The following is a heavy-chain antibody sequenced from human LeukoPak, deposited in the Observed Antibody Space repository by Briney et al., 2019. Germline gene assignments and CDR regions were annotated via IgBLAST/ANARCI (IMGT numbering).Heavy chain of an antibody. D-gene: IGHD4-17*01. CDR2: IYNSEST. CDR1: GGSISSSSYY. J-gene: IGHJ4*02. Sequence: PSDTLSLTCTVAGGSISSSSYYWGWIRQPPGKGLEWIGIIYNSESTYYNPSLKSRVTISVDTPQNQFSLKLSSVTAADTAVYYCARVYYGDYYFDNWGQGALVTVSS. CDR3: ARVYYGDYYFDN. V-gene: IGHV4-39*01.